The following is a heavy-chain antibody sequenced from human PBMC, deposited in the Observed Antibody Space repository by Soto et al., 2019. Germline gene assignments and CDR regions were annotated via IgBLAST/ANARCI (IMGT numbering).Heavy chain of an antibody. J-gene: IGHJ5*02. CDR3: ARRKAVAGTGWFDP. D-gene: IGHD6-19*01. V-gene: IGHV4-39*01. CDR1: GGSISSSSYY. CDR2: VSYSGST. Sequence: QLQLQESGPGLVKPSETLSLTCSASGGSISSSSYYWGWVRQPPGKGLEWIGSVSYSGSTYYNASLKSRVTISVDTSKNQFSLRLSSVTAADTAVYYCARRKAVAGTGWFDPWGQGTLVTVSS.